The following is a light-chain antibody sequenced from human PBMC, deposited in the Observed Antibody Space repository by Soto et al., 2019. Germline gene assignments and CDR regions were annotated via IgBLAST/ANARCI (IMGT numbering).Light chain of an antibody. CDR1: GSDVGGYNY. J-gene: IGLJ2*01. V-gene: IGLV2-14*01. CDR3: SSYTSASTPLV. Sequence: ALTQPASVSGSPGQSITISCTGTGSDVGGYNYVSWYQQHPGKAPKVMIYDVSNRPSGVSNRFSGSKSGNTASLTISGLQAEDEADYYCSSYTSASTPLVFGGGTKLTVL. CDR2: DVS.